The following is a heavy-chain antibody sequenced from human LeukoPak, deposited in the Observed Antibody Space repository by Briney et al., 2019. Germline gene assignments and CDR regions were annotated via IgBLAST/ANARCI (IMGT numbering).Heavy chain of an antibody. CDR2: IYYSGST. V-gene: IGHV4-61*01. J-gene: IGHJ6*03. CDR1: GYSISSGYY. D-gene: IGHD4-11*01. CDR3: ARGGYSNPPFGGRSPDYYYMDV. Sequence: SETLSLTCTVSGYSISSGYYWGWIRQPPGKGLEWIGYIYYSGSTNYNPSLKSRVTISVDTSKNQFSLKLSSVTAADTAVYYCARGGYSNPPFGGRSPDYYYMDVWGKGTTVTVSS.